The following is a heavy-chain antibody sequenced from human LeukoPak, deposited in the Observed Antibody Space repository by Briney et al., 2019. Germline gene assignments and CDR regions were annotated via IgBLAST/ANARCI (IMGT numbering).Heavy chain of an antibody. CDR3: ARDKIVGARMDY. J-gene: IGHJ4*02. CDR2: ISSDGSNK. CDR1: GFTFSSFT. V-gene: IGHV3-30-3*01. D-gene: IGHD1-26*01. Sequence: AGGSLRLSCAASGFTFSSFTVHWVRQAPGKGLEWVALISSDGSNKYYADSVKGRFTISRDNSKHTLYLHMSSLRAEDTAVYYCARDKIVGARMDYWGQGTLVTVSS.